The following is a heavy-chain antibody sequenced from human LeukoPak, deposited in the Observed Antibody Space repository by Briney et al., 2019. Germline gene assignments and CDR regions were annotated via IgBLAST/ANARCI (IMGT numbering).Heavy chain of an antibody. V-gene: IGHV3-21*01. CDR3: ASNIAAAGIDYDY. Sequence: GGSLRLSCAASGFTFSSYSMNWVRQASGKGLEWVSSISSSSSYIYYADSVKGRFTISRDNAKNSLYLQMNSLRAEDTAVYYCASNIAAAGIDYDYWGQGTLVTVSS. CDR2: ISSSSSYI. CDR1: GFTFSSYS. J-gene: IGHJ4*02. D-gene: IGHD6-13*01.